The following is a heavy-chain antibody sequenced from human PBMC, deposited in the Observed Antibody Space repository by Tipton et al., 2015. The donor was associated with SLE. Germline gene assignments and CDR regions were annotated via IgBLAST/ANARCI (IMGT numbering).Heavy chain of an antibody. J-gene: IGHJ1*01. CDR1: GGSISSSSYY. D-gene: IGHD2-15*01. V-gene: IGHV4-39*07. Sequence: TLSLTCTVSGGSISSSSYYWGWIRQPPGKGLEWIGSIYYSGSTYYNPSLKSRVTISVDTSKNQFSLKLSSVTAAGTAVYYCARVGVESWPKYFQHWGQGTLVTVSS. CDR2: IYYSGST. CDR3: ARVGVESWPKYFQH.